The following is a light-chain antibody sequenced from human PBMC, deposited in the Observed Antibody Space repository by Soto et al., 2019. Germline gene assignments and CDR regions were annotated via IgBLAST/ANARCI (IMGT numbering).Light chain of an antibody. V-gene: IGKV3-11*01. CDR1: PSVSSY. Sequence: EIVLIQSPATLSLSPGERATLSCRASPSVSSYLAWYQQKPGLAPRLLIYYASNRPTGIPASFNGSRSETYFTLTISSLEPKGCAVYSCQQRSNWPPITFGQGTRLEIK. J-gene: IGKJ5*01. CDR2: YAS. CDR3: QQRSNWPPIT.